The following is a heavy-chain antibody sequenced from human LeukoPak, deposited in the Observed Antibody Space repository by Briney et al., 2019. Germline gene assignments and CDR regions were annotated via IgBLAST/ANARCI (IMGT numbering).Heavy chain of an antibody. CDR2: IYYSGST. V-gene: IGHV4-59*01. Sequence: SETLSLTCTVSGGSISSYYWSWIRQPPGKGLEWIGYIYYSGSTNYNPSLKSRVTISVDTSKNQFSLKLSSVTAADTALYYCARAVPSYDSSGYYPLWGQGTLVTVSS. CDR3: ARAVPSYDSSGYYPL. J-gene: IGHJ4*02. D-gene: IGHD3-22*01. CDR1: GGSISSYY.